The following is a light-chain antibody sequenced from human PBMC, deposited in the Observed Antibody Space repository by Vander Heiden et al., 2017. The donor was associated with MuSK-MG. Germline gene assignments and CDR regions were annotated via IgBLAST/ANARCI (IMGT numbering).Light chain of an antibody. J-gene: IGKJ2*01. V-gene: IGKV2-28*01. Sequence: DIVMTQSPLPLPVTPGEPASISCRSSQSLLHSNGYNYLDWYLQKPGQSPQLLIYLGSNRASGVPDRFSGSGLGTDFTLKISRVEAEDVGVYYCMQALQTPRTFGQGTKLEIK. CDR3: MQALQTPRT. CDR2: LGS. CDR1: QSLLHSNGYNY.